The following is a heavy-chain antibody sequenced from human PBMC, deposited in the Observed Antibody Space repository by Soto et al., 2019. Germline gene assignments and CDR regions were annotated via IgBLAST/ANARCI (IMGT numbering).Heavy chain of an antibody. Sequence: QVQLVQSGAEVKKPGASVKVSCKASGYTFTGYYMHWVRQAPGQGLEWMGWINPNSGGTNYEQKFQGWVTMTRDTSISTAYRELSRLGSDDMGVYYCAREAYAGYYDYGMDVWGKGTTVTVSS. CDR2: INPNSGGT. D-gene: IGHD4-17*01. CDR3: AREAYAGYYDYGMDV. CDR1: GYTFTGYY. V-gene: IGHV1-2*04. J-gene: IGHJ6*04.